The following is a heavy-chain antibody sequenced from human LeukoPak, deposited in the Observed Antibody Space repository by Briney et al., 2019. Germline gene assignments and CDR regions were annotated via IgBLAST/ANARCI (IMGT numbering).Heavy chain of an antibody. CDR1: GGXISSYX. J-gene: IGHJ4*02. Sequence: XXLSXTCXVSGGXISSYXWSWIRQPPXXGXEWIGYIYYSGSTNYNPSLKSRVTISVDTSKNQFSLKLSSVTAADTAVYYCARDPRYCSGGSCTYYFDYWGQGTLVTVSS. V-gene: IGHV4-59*01. D-gene: IGHD2-15*01. CDR3: ARDPRYCSGGSCTYYFDY. CDR2: IYYSGST.